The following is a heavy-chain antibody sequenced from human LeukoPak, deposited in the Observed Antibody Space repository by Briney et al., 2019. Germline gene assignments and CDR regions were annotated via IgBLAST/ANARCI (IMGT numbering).Heavy chain of an antibody. D-gene: IGHD3-10*01. CDR2: ISTGSSPI. CDR1: GFTFGTYA. J-gene: IGHJ6*02. V-gene: IGHV3-48*01. CDR3: ARGLFWFGELSYSMDV. Sequence: GGSLRLSCAASGFTFGTYAMNWVRQSPGKGLEWVSYISTGSSPIYYADSVKGRFTISRDNAKNSLYLQTHSLRAEDTAIYYCARGLFWFGELSYSMDVWGQGTTVTVSS.